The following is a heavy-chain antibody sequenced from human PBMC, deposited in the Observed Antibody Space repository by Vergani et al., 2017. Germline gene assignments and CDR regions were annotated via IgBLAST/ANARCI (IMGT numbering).Heavy chain of an antibody. J-gene: IGHJ3*02. D-gene: IGHD1-7*01. CDR3: ARLNRNYVAFDI. CDR2: IYYSGST. CDR1: GGSISSSSYY. Sequence: QLQLQESGPGLVKPSETLSLTCTVSGGSISSSSYYWGWIRQPPGKGLEWIGSIYYSGSTYYNPSLKSRVTISVDTSKNQFSLKLSSVTAADTAVYYCARLNRNYVAFDIWGQGTMVTVSS. V-gene: IGHV4-39*01.